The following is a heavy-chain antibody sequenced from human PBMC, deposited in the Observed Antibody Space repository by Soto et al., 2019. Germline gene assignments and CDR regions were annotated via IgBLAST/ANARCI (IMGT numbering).Heavy chain of an antibody. Sequence: QVQLVESGGGEVQPGTSLRLSCVGFGFIFSNNGMHWVRQAPGKGLEWVAFVSHDGRKTFYADSVKGRLTIYRDNSKTTVYLHMNNLRPEDTAVYRCAKDLRQGASGATVNGMDVWGQGTMVTVSS. V-gene: IGHV3-30*18. CDR3: AKDLRQGASGATVNGMDV. CDR1: GFIFSNNG. D-gene: IGHD5-12*01. CDR2: VSHDGRKT. J-gene: IGHJ6*02.